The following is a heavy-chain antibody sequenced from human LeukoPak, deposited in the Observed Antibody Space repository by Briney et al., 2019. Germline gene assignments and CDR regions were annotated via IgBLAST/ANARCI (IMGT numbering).Heavy chain of an antibody. Sequence: SETLCLTCAVYGGSFSGYYWSWIRQPPGKGLEWIGEINHSGSTNYNPSLKSRVTISVDTSKNQFSLKLSSVTAADTAVYYCARGRGSSSWYDWYFDLWGRGTLVTVSS. CDR1: GGSFSGYY. CDR3: ARGRGSSSWYDWYFDL. CDR2: INHSGST. J-gene: IGHJ2*01. V-gene: IGHV4-34*01. D-gene: IGHD6-13*01.